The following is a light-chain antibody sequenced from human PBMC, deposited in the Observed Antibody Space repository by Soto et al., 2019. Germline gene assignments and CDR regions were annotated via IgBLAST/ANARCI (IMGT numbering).Light chain of an antibody. J-gene: IGLJ2*01. Sequence: QSALTQPASVSGSPGQSITISCTGTSSDVGGHNYVSWYQQHPGTAPKLMIYEVTNRPSGVSNRFSGSKSGNTASLTISGLQAEDEADYSCRSYTSSTSLDVVFGGGPKLTVL. CDR1: SSDVGGHNY. CDR2: EVT. V-gene: IGLV2-14*01. CDR3: RSYTSSTSLDVV.